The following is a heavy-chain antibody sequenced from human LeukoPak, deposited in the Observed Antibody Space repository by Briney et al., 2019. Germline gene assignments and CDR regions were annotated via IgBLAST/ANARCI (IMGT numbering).Heavy chain of an antibody. CDR3: ARSGDNGDYLNWFDP. J-gene: IGHJ5*02. Sequence: GGSLRLSCAASGFTFDDYGMSGVRQAPARGVECVSGINWNGGSTGYADSVTVRFTTSRDNAKNSLYLQMNSLRAEDTALYHCARSGDNGDYLNWFDPWGQGTLVTVSS. CDR2: INWNGGST. V-gene: IGHV3-20*01. CDR1: GFTFDDYG. D-gene: IGHD4-17*01.